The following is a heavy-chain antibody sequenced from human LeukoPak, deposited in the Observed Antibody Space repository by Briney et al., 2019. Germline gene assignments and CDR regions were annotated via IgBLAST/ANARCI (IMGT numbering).Heavy chain of an antibody. CDR1: GFTFSDYG. CDR3: ARGVAYCGGDCYEYFQH. V-gene: IGHV3-30*02. CDR2: IRYDGTNK. D-gene: IGHD2-21*02. Sequence: PGGSLRLSCAASGFTFSDYGIHWVRQAPGKGLEWVAFIRYDGTNKYYADSVEGRFTLSRDNSKNTLYLQMNSLRAEDTAVYYCARGVAYCGGDCYEYFQHWGQGTLVTVSS. J-gene: IGHJ1*01.